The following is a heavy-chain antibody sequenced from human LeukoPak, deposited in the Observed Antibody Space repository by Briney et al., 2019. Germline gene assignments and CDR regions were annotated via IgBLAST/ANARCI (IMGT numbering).Heavy chain of an antibody. J-gene: IGHJ4*02. CDR3: ARVGSGYSYGYLDY. D-gene: IGHD5-18*01. CDR1: GFSVSSNY. V-gene: IGHV3-66*02. Sequence: PGGSLRLSCAVSGFSVSSNYMSWVRQAPGTGLEWVSVIYSGGRTDYADSVKGRFTISRDNSKNTLYLQMNSLRAEDTAVYYCARVGSGYSYGYLDYWGQGTLVTVSS. CDR2: IYSGGRT.